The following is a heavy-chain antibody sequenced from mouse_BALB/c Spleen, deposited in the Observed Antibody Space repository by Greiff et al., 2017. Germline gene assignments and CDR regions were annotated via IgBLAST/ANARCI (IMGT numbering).Heavy chain of an antibody. CDR2: ISSGGST. D-gene: IGHD1-1*01. V-gene: IGHV5-6-5*01. CDR1: GFTFSSYA. Sequence: EVKVVESGGGLVKPGGSLKLSCAASGFTFSSYAMSWVRQTPEKRLEWVASISSGGSTYYPDSVKGRFTISRDNARNILYLQMSSLRSEDTAMYYCARGRDYGSPLDYWGKGTTLTVSS. J-gene: IGHJ2*01. CDR3: ARGRDYGSPLDY.